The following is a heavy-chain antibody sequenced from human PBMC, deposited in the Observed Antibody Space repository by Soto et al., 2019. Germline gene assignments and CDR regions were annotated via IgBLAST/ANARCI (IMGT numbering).Heavy chain of an antibody. CDR3: ARDPGENWFDP. J-gene: IGHJ5*02. Sequence: SLRLSCAASGFTFSSYAMHCVRQAPGKGLEWVAVISYDGSNKYYADSVKGRFTISRDNSKNTLYLQMNSLRAEDTAVYYCARDPGENWFDPWGQGTLVTVSS. V-gene: IGHV3-30-3*01. CDR2: ISYDGSNK. CDR1: GFTFSSYA.